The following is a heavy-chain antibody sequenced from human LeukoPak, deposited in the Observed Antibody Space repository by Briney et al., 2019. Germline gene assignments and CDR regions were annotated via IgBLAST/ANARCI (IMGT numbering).Heavy chain of an antibody. Sequence: GASVKVSCKASGYTLTGYYMYWVRQAPGQGLEWMGWINPNSGGTNYAQKFQGRVTMTRDTSISTAYMELSRLRSDDTAVYYCARALDCSSTSCYDFDYWGQGTLVTVSS. CDR1: GYTLTGYY. V-gene: IGHV1-2*02. CDR3: ARALDCSSTSCYDFDY. D-gene: IGHD2-2*01. CDR2: INPNSGGT. J-gene: IGHJ4*02.